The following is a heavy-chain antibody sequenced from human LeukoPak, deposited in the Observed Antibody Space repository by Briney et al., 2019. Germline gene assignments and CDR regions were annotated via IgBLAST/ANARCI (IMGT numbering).Heavy chain of an antibody. CDR1: GGSVSGYY. CDR3: ARVFVVVPAANNWFDP. D-gene: IGHD2-2*01. Sequence: SETLSLTCAVYGGSVSGYYWSWIRQPPGKGLEWIGEINHSGSTNYNPSLKSRVTISVDTSKNQFSLKLSSVTAADTAVYYCARVFVVVPAANNWFDPWGQGTLVTVSS. J-gene: IGHJ5*02. V-gene: IGHV4-34*01. CDR2: INHSGST.